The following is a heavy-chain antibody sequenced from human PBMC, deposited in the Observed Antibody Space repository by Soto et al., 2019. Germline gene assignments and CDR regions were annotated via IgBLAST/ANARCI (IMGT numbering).Heavy chain of an antibody. V-gene: IGHV3-48*02. D-gene: IGHD6-13*01. CDR3: ARGHSSSWERQSEY. J-gene: IGHJ4*02. CDR1: GFTFSSYS. CDR2: ISSSSSNI. Sequence: EVQLVESGGGLVQPGGSLRLSCAASGFTFSSYSMNWVRQAPGKGLEWVSYISSSSSNIYYADSVKGRFTTSRDNVKNSLYLQMNSLRDEDTAVYYCARGHSSSWERQSEYWGQGTLVTVSS.